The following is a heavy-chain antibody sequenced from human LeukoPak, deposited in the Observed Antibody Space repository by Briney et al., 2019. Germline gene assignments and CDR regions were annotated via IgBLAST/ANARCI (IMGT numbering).Heavy chain of an antibody. J-gene: IGHJ4*02. D-gene: IGHD2-21*01. V-gene: IGHV3-30-3*01. CDR2: ISYDGYDK. CDR1: GFTFNDYA. Sequence: GRSLRLSCAASGFTFNDYAMYWVLQAPGKGLEWVTLISYDGYDKSYADSVRGRFTISRDNSRNTLYLQMDSLRSEDTAVYYCARDFFPVVDSTWYEIGYWGQGTLVTVSS. CDR3: ARDFFPVVDSTWYEIGY.